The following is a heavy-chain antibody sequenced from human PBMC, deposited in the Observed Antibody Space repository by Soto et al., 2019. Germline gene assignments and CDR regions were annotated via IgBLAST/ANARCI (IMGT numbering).Heavy chain of an antibody. CDR2: INHSGST. Sequence: QVQLQQWGAGLLKPSETLSLTCAVYGGSFSGYYWSWIRQPPGKGLEWIGEINHSGSTNYNPSLKRRVTISVDTSKNQFSLKLSSVTAADTAVYYCARGKHYYGSGGRLFAYWGQGTLVTVSS. CDR1: GGSFSGYY. CDR3: ARGKHYYGSGGRLFAY. D-gene: IGHD3-10*01. V-gene: IGHV4-34*01. J-gene: IGHJ4*02.